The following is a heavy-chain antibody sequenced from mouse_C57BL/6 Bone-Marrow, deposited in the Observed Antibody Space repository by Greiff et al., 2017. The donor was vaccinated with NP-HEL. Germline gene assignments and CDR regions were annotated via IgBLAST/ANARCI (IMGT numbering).Heavy chain of an antibody. CDR1: GFTFSSYA. CDR3: AREGLGRFDD. CDR2: IRDGGSDT. J-gene: IGHJ2*01. V-gene: IGHV5-4*01. Sequence: EVQRVESGGGLVKPGGSLKLSCAASGFTFSSYAMSWVRQTPEKRLEWVATIRDGGSDTYYPDNVKGRVTNSRDNAKNNLYRQMSHLKSEDTAMYYCAREGLGRFDDWGQGTTLTVSS. D-gene: IGHD4-1*01.